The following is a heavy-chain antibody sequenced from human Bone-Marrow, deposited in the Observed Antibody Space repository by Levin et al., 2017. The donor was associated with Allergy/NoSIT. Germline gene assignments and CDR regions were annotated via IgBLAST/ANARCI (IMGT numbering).Heavy chain of an antibody. V-gene: IGHV3-33*01. CDR2: IWYDGSNK. CDR1: GFIFSSYG. Sequence: GGSLRLSCAASGFIFSSYGMHWVRQAPGKGLEWVAVIWYDGSNKYYADSVKGRFTIFRDNSKNTVYLQMNSLRAEDTAVYYCARHLGDSSGPYSYYGLDVWGQGTTVTVSS. CDR3: ARHLGDSSGPYSYYGLDV. J-gene: IGHJ6*02. D-gene: IGHD6-19*01.